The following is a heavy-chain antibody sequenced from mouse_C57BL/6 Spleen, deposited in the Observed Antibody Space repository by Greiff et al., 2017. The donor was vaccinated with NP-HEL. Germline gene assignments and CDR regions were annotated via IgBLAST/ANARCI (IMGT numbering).Heavy chain of an antibody. CDR3: ASSDPLGSSYAFAY. CDR2: IYPGDGDT. D-gene: IGHD1-1*01. V-gene: IGHV1-82*01. Sequence: VQLQQSGPELVKPGASVKISCKASGYAFSSSWMNWVKQRPGKGLEWIGRIYPGDGDTNYNGKFKGKATLTADKSSSTAYMQLSSLTSEDSAVYVCASSDPLGSSYAFAYWGQGTLVTVSA. CDR1: GYAFSSSW. J-gene: IGHJ3*01.